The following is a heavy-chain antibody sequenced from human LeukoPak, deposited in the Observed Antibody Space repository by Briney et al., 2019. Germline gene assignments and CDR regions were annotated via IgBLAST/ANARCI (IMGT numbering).Heavy chain of an antibody. CDR2: IDHSGST. D-gene: IGHD4-17*01. CDR1: GGSFSSYY. CDR3: ARLKATVSIHAYFDY. V-gene: IGHV4-59*01. J-gene: IGHJ4*02. Sequence: RASETLSLTCTVSGGSFSSYYWTWIRQPPGKGLEWIGYIDHSGSTNYNPSLKSRVTISSDTSKNQFSLELSSVTAADTAVYYCARLKATVSIHAYFDYWGQGTLATVSS.